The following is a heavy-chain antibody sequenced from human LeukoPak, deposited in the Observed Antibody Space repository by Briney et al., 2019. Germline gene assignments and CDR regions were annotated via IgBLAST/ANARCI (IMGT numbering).Heavy chain of an antibody. CDR3: AKDRVRFLEWLTLDY. D-gene: IGHD3-3*01. CDR2: ISWNSGSI. Sequence: GGSLRLSCAASGFTFDDYAMHWVRQAPGKGLEWVSGISWNSGSIGYADSVKGRFTISRDNAKNSLYLQMNSLRAEDTAVYYCAKDRVRFLEWLTLDYWGQGTLVTVSS. J-gene: IGHJ4*02. V-gene: IGHV3-9*01. CDR1: GFTFDDYA.